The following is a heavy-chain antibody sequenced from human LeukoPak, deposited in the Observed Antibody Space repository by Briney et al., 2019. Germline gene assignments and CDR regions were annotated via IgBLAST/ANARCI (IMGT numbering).Heavy chain of an antibody. Sequence: GASVKVSCKASGYTFTGYYMHWVRQAPGQGLEWMGWINPNSGGTNYAQKFQGRVTMTRDTSISTAYMELSRLRSDDTAVYYCARGKSAGAVIYGGGAFDIWGQGTMVTVSS. V-gene: IGHV1-2*02. CDR1: GYTFTGYY. CDR3: ARGKSAGAVIYGGGAFDI. D-gene: IGHD2-21*01. J-gene: IGHJ3*02. CDR2: INPNSGGT.